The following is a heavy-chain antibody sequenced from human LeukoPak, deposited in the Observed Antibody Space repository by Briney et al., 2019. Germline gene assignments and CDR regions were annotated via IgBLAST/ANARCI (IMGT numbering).Heavy chain of an antibody. J-gene: IGHJ4*02. CDR2: IHHSGST. V-gene: IGHV4-38-2*02. D-gene: IGHD6-19*01. CDR1: GYFISSGYY. Sequence: SETLSLTCTVSGYFISSGYYWGWIRQPPGKGLQWIGSIHHSGSTYYNPSLKSRVTISVDTSKNQFSLKLSSVTAADTAVYYCARLPYSSGWYGLDYWGQGTLVTVSS. CDR3: ARLPYSSGWYGLDY.